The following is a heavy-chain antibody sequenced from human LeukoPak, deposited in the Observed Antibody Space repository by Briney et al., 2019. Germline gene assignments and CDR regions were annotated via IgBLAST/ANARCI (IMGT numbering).Heavy chain of an antibody. D-gene: IGHD6-6*01. CDR1: GGSISSGGYY. CDR2: IYHSGST. J-gene: IGHJ2*01. V-gene: IGHV4-30-2*01. CDR3: ARRSRLYSSSSSWYFDL. Sequence: SSETLSLTCTVSGGSISSGGYYWSWIRQPPGKGLEWIGYIYHSGSTYYNPSLKSRVTISVDRSKNQFSLKPSSVTAADTAVYYCARRSRLYSSSSSWYFDLWGRGTLVTVSS.